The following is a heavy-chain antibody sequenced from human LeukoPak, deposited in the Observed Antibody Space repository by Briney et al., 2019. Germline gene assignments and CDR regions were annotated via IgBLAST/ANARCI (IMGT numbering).Heavy chain of an antibody. CDR2: ISGSGGST. D-gene: IGHD3-22*01. Sequence: GGSLRLSCAASGFTFSSYAMSWVRQAPGKGLEWVSAISGSGGSTYYADSVKGRFTISRDNSKNTLYLQMNSLRAEDTAVYYCAKDSPYYYDSRGYYQKWGQGTLVTVSS. J-gene: IGHJ4*02. CDR1: GFTFSSYA. CDR3: AKDSPYYYDSRGYYQK. V-gene: IGHV3-23*01.